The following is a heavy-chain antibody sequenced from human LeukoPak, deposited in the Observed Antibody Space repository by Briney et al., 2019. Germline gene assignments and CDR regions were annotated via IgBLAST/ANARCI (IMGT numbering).Heavy chain of an antibody. CDR3: AGGASVSSGWHRYFDY. Sequence: ASVKVSCKASGYTFTGYYMHWVRQAPGQGLEWMGWINPNSGGTNYAQKFQGRVTMTRDTSISTAYMELSRLRSDDTAVYYCAGGASVSSGWHRYFDYWGQGTLVTVSS. D-gene: IGHD6-19*01. CDR2: INPNSGGT. J-gene: IGHJ4*02. CDR1: GYTFTGYY. V-gene: IGHV1-2*02.